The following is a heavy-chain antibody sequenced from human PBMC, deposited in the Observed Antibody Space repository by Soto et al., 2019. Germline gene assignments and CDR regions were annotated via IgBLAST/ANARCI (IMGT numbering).Heavy chain of an antibody. Sequence: PSETLSLTCTVSGGSISSSSYYWGWIRQPPGKGLEWIGSIYYSGSTYYNPSLKSRVTISVDTSKNQFSLKLSSVTAADTAVYYCAREASGAGTDYWGQGTLVTVSS. CDR3: AREASGAGTDY. J-gene: IGHJ4*02. D-gene: IGHD1-1*01. CDR2: IYYSGST. CDR1: GGSISSSSYY. V-gene: IGHV4-39*02.